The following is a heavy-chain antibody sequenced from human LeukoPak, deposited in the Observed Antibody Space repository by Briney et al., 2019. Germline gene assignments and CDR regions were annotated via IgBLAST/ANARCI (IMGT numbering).Heavy chain of an antibody. CDR3: ARARSSYGYGDAFDI. D-gene: IGHD5-18*01. Sequence: GGSLRLSCAASGFTFSSYNMNWVRQATGKGLWWVSSITSSSSYIYYADSVRGRFTISRDNAKNSLYLQMNSLRAEDTAVYYCARARSSYGYGDAFDIWGQGTMVTVSS. J-gene: IGHJ3*02. CDR1: GFTFSSYN. CDR2: ITSSSSYI. V-gene: IGHV3-21*01.